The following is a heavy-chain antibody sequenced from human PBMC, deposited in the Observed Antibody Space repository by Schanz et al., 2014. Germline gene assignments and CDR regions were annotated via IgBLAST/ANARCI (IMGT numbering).Heavy chain of an antibody. J-gene: IGHJ2*01. Sequence: QVQLQESGPGLVKPSQTLSLTCTVSGGSIRSGTYYWSWIRQPAGKALEWVGRVFPNGITNYNPSRKSRCPIARDTSKTQFSLTLTSLTAADTAVYYCARDTTWRLDLWGRGTLVTVSS. CDR3: ARDTTWRLDL. CDR2: VFPNGIT. CDR1: GGSIRSGTYY. D-gene: IGHD1-1*01. V-gene: IGHV4-61*02.